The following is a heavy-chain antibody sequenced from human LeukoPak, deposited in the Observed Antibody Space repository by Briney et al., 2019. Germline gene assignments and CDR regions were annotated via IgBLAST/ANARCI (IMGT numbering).Heavy chain of an antibody. CDR3: ARSYYYDSSGYYYFDY. Sequence: PSETLSLTCTVSGGFISSYYWSWIRQPPGKGLEWIGYIYYSGSTNYNPSLKSRVTISVDTSKNQFSLKLSSVTAADTAVYYCARSYYYDSSGYYYFDYWGQGTLVTVSS. CDR1: GGFISSYY. V-gene: IGHV4-59*01. CDR2: IYYSGST. D-gene: IGHD3-22*01. J-gene: IGHJ4*02.